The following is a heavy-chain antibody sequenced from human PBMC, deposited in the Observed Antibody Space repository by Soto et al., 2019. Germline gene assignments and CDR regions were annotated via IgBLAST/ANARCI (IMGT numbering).Heavy chain of an antibody. Sequence: PSETLSLTCTVSGGSISSSSYYWGWIRQPPGKGLEWIGSIYYSGSTYYNPSLKSRVTISVDTSKNQFSRKLSSVTAADTAVYYCARHETLLRDIVLMVYAIDYWGQGTLVTVSS. CDR2: IYYSGST. CDR3: ARHETLLRDIVLMVYAIDY. D-gene: IGHD2-8*01. J-gene: IGHJ4*02. V-gene: IGHV4-39*01. CDR1: GGSISSSSYY.